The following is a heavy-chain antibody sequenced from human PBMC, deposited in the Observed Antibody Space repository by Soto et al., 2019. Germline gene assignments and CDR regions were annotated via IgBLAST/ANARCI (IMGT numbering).Heavy chain of an antibody. Sequence: EVQLVESGGGLVQPGGSLRLSCAASGFTVNSHYMSWVRQAPGKGLEWVSIMYTVGSTYYADSVKGRFTLSRDNSKNTLYLQMNSLRAEDTAVYYCTRDSYFNCWGQGTLVTVSS. V-gene: IGHV3-66*01. J-gene: IGHJ4*02. CDR2: MYTVGST. CDR3: TRDSYFNC. CDR1: GFTVNSHY.